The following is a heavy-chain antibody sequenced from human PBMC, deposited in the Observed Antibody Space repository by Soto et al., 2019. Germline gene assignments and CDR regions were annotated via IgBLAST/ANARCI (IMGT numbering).Heavy chain of an antibody. V-gene: IGHV4-34*01. D-gene: IGHD2-2*01. CDR3: ARERGRVVPAASLDY. Sequence: QVQLQQWGAGLLKPSETLSLTCTVYRGSFSGYYWSWIRQPPGKGLEWIGEINHSGSTNYNPSLKSRVTISVDTSKNQFSLKLSSVTAADTAVYYCARERGRVVPAASLDYWGQGTLVTVSS. CDR1: RGSFSGYY. CDR2: INHSGST. J-gene: IGHJ4*02.